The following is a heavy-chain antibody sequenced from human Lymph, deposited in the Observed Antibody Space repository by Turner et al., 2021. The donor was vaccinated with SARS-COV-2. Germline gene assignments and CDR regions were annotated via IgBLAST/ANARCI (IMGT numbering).Heavy chain of an antibody. J-gene: IGHJ6*02. Sequence: EVQLLESGGGLVQPGGSLRLSCAASGFSCNNFAMSWVLQAPGKGLELVSTISGSGGTTYYADSVKGRFIISRDNSKNTLYLQMNSLRAEDTAVYYCANLYPTVSWEFPYGMDVWGQGTTVTVSS. V-gene: IGHV3-23*01. CDR1: GFSCNNFA. CDR2: ISGSGGTT. CDR3: ANLYPTVSWEFPYGMDV. D-gene: IGHD3-16*01.